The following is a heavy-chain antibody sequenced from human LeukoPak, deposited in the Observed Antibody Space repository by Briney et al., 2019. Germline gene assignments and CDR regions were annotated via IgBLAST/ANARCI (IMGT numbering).Heavy chain of an antibody. CDR2: IYYSGST. V-gene: IGHV4-59*08. J-gene: IGHJ4*02. CDR3: ARGRYTYEFDY. Sequence: PSETLSLTCTVSAGSISSYYWSWIRQPPGKGLEWIGYIYYSGSTNYNPSLKSRVTISVDTSKNQFSLKLSSVTAAVTAVYYCARGRYTYEFDYWGQGTLVTVSS. CDR1: AGSISSYY. D-gene: IGHD5-18*01.